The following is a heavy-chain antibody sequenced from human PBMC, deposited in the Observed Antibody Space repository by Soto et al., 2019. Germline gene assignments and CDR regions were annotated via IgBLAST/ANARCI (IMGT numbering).Heavy chain of an antibody. CDR2: IIPIFGTA. V-gene: IGHV1-69*06. CDR3: AAGYYYYGMDV. CDR1: GGTFSSYA. Sequence: SVKVSYKASGGTFSSYAISWVRQAPGQGLEWMGGIIPIFGTANYAQKFQGRVTITADKSTSTAYMELSSLRSEDTAVYYCAAGYYYYGMDVWGQGTTVTVSS. J-gene: IGHJ6*02. D-gene: IGHD6-13*01.